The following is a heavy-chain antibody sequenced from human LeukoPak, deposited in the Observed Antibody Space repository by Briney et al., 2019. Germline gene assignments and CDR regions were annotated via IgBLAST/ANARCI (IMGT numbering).Heavy chain of an antibody. CDR3: ARGPLYCSSTSCYTRGGYYFDY. J-gene: IGHJ4*02. CDR2: MNPNSGNT. V-gene: IGHV1-8*01. CDR1: GYTFTSYD. D-gene: IGHD2-2*02. Sequence: ASVKVSCKASGYTFTSYDINWVRQATGQGLEWMGWMNPNSGNTGYAQKFQGRVTKTRNTSISTAYMELSSLRSEDTAVYYCARGPLYCSSTSCYTRGGYYFDYWGQGTLVTVSS.